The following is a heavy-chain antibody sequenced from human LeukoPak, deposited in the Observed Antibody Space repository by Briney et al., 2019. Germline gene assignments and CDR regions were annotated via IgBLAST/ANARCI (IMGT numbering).Heavy chain of an antibody. CDR1: GFTISSNH. V-gene: IGHV3-53*05. CDR2: LKSDGKT. CDR3: ARDPYVSGNFN. Sequence: PGGSLRLSCATSGFTISSNHINWVRQAPGKGLEWVSVLKSDGKTSYVDSVKGRFTIYRDNSKNTVYLQMNSLRVEDTAVYYCARDPYVSGNFNWGQGTLVTVSS. J-gene: IGHJ4*02. D-gene: IGHD3-10*01.